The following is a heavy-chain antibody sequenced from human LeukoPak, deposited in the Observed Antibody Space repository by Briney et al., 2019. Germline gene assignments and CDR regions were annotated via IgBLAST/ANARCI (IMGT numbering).Heavy chain of an antibody. CDR2: MSGSGGSI. CDR3: ARRGGFTQFDP. D-gene: IGHD3-16*01. V-gene: IGHV3-23*01. Sequence: GGSLRLSCAASGFTFSSYAMSWVRQAPGKGLEWVSAMSGSGGSIYYADSVKGRFTISRDNSKNTLYLQMNSLRAEDTAVYYCARRGGFTQFDPWGHGTLVTVSS. J-gene: IGHJ5*02. CDR1: GFTFSSYA.